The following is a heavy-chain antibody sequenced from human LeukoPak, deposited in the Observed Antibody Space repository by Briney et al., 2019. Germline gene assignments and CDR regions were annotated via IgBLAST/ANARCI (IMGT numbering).Heavy chain of an antibody. D-gene: IGHD6-6*01. CDR2: IYCSGST. V-gene: IGHV4-39*07. J-gene: IGHJ6*03. CDR1: GGSISSSSYY. CDR3: ARVSFTAARPPHTSYYYYYYMDV. Sequence: PSETLSLTCTVSGGSISSSSYYWGWIRQPPGKGLEWIGSIYCSGSTYHNPSLKSRVTISVDTSKNQFSLKLSSVTAADTAVYYCARVSFTAARPPHTSYYYYYYMDVWGKGTTVTVSS.